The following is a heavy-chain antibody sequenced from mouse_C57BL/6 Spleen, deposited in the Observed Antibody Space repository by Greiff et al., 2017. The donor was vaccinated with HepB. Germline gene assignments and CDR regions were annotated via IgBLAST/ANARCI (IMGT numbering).Heavy chain of an antibody. CDR3: ARDYGCSSWFAY. CDR1: GYAFSSYW. V-gene: IGHV1-80*01. J-gene: IGHJ3*01. D-gene: IGHD1-1*01. Sequence: VQLQQSGAELVKSGASVKISCKASGYAFSSYWMNWVKQRPGKGLEWIGQIYPGDGDTNYNGKFKGKATLTADKSSSTAYMQLSSLPSEDSAVYFCARDYGCSSWFAYWGQGTLVTVSA. CDR2: IYPGDGDT.